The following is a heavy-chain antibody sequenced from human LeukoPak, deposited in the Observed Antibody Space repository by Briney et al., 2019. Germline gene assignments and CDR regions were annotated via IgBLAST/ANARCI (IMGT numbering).Heavy chain of an antibody. CDR1: GFSFSSYS. D-gene: IGHD5-18*01. V-gene: IGHV3-30*02. CDR2: IQYDGRNE. J-gene: IGHJ4*02. Sequence: GGSLRLSCAASGFSFSSYSMNWVRQAPGKGLEWVAFIQYDGRNEYYADSVKGRFTISRDNSKNTLYLQMNSLRAEDTAIYYCAKDLTPYTTMDTANDRETFDYWGQGTLVTVSS. CDR3: AKDLTPYTTMDTANDRETFDY.